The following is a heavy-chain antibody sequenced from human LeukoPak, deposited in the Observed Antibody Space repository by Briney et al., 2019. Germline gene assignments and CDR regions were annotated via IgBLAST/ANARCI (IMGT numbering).Heavy chain of an antibody. CDR2: IYHSGST. J-gene: IGHJ4*02. V-gene: IGHV4-38-2*02. Sequence: SETLSLTCSVSGYSISSDYYWGWTRQPPGKGLEWIGTIYHSGSTYYSPSLKSRVTISVDTSKNQFSLELSSVTAADTAIYYCATAANMYYFDYWGQGTLVTVSS. CDR1: GYSISSDYY. CDR3: ATAANMYYFDY.